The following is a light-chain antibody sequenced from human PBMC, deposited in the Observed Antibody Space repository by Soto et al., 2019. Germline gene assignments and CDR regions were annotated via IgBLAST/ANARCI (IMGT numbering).Light chain of an antibody. CDR3: QQYNNWPPGIT. CDR1: QSLSSN. Sequence: IGMSQSPATLSVSPGERPTLSCRASQSLSSNLAWYQQKPGQAPRLLIYGVSARATGIPARFSGSGSGTEFTLTISSLQSEDFAIYYCQQYNNWPPGITFGQGTRLAIK. V-gene: IGKV3D-15*01. J-gene: IGKJ5*01. CDR2: GVS.